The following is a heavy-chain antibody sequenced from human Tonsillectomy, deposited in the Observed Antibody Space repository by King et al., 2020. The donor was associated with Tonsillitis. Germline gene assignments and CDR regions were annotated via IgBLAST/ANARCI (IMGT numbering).Heavy chain of an antibody. Sequence: VQLVESGGGVVQPGRSLRLSCAASAFTFSSYGMRWVRQAPGKGLEWVAVITFDGSNKYYADSVKGRFTISRDNSKNTLYLQMNSLRAEDTAVYYCAKDNGWEVLDSSYSCCYGMDVWGQGTTVTVSS. D-gene: IGHD2-15*01. V-gene: IGHV3-30*18. CDR2: ITFDGSNK. CDR1: AFTFSSYG. J-gene: IGHJ6*02. CDR3: AKDNGWEVLDSSYSCCYGMDV.